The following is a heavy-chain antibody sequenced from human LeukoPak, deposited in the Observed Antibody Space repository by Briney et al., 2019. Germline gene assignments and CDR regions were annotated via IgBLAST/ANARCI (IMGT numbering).Heavy chain of an antibody. V-gene: IGHV3-23*01. CDR3: AKAPDDRWLYYYYGMDV. Sequence: GGSLRLSCVASGFTFSSYAMSWGRHPPGEWLECVSAISGSGGSTYYAHSVKGRFTISRGNSNNTLFLQIKSLRAEDTAVYYCAKAPDDRWLYYYYGMDVWGQGTLVTVSS. D-gene: IGHD3-16*02. CDR1: GFTFSSYA. CDR2: ISGSGGST. J-gene: IGHJ6*02.